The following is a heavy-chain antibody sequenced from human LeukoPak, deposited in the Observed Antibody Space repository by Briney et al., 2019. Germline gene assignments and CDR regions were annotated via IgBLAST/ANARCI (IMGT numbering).Heavy chain of an antibody. CDR1: GGSFSGYY. CDR3: AREGSAAAGPYYYYMDV. D-gene: IGHD6-13*01. CDR2: INHSGST. Sequence: SETLSLTCAVYGGSFSGYYWSWIRQPPGKGLEWIGEINHSGSTNYNPSLESRVTISVDTSKNQFSLKLSSATAADTAVYYCAREGSAAAGPYYYYMDVWGKGTTVTVSS. V-gene: IGHV4-34*01. J-gene: IGHJ6*03.